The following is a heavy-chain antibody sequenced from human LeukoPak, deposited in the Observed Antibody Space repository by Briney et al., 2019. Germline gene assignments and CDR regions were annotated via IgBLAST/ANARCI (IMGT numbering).Heavy chain of an antibody. D-gene: IGHD2-2*01. CDR2: INWNGGST. Sequence: GGSLRLSCAASGFTFDDYGMSWVRQAPGKGLEWVSGINWNGGSTGYADSVKGRFTISRDNSKNTLYLQMHSLRAEDTAVYYCAKAGAVCSSTSCYANYWGQGTLVTVSS. V-gene: IGHV3-20*04. J-gene: IGHJ4*02. CDR3: AKAGAVCSSTSCYANY. CDR1: GFTFDDYG.